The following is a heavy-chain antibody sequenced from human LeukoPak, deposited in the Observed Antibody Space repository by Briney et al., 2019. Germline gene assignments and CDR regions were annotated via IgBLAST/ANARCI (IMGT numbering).Heavy chain of an antibody. Sequence: SETLSLTCTVSGGSISSSSSSWGWIRQPPGKGLEWIGGIYYSGSTYYNPSLKSRVTISVDTSKNQFSLKLISVTAADTSLYYCARHRPAGDGSGWLDFGYWGQGTLVTVSS. CDR3: ARHRPAGDGSGWLDFGY. D-gene: IGHD6-19*01. CDR2: IYYSGST. J-gene: IGHJ4*02. CDR1: GGSISSSSSS. V-gene: IGHV4-39*01.